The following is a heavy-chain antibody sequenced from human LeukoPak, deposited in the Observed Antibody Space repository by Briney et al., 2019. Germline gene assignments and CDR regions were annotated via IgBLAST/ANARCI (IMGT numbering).Heavy chain of an antibody. CDR3: ARAADSYGYIDY. CDR1: GGSISSGSYY. J-gene: IGHJ4*02. Sequence: PSETLSLTCTVSGGSISSGSYYWSWIRQPAGKGLEWIGRIYTSGSTNYNPSLKSRVTISVDTSKNQFSLKLSSVTAADTAVYYCARAADSYGYIDYWGQGTLVTVSS. V-gene: IGHV4-61*02. D-gene: IGHD5-18*01. CDR2: IYTSGST.